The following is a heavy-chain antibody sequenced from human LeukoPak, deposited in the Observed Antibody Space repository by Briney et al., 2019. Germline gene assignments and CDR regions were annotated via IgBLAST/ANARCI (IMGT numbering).Heavy chain of an antibody. CDR1: GGSFSGYY. J-gene: IGHJ4*02. V-gene: IGHV4-34*01. D-gene: IGHD5-18*01. Sequence: SETLSLTCAVYGGSFSGYYWSWIRQPPGKGLEWIGEINHSGSTNYNPSLKSRVTISVDTSKNQFSLKLSSVTAADTAVYYCARGRVGYSYGYGTFDYWGQGTLVTVSS. CDR2: INHSGST. CDR3: ARGRVGYSYGYGTFDY.